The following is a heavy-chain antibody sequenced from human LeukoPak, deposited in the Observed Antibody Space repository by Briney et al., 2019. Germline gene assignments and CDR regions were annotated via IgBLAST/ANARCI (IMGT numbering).Heavy chain of an antibody. Sequence: ASVKVSCKASGCTFTSYAISWVRQAPGQGLEWMGRIIPNCGIANYAQKFQGRVTITADISTSTAYMKLSSLRSEDTAVYYCAMGDTGMDDAFDSFDIWGQGTMVTVAS. CDR1: GCTFTSYA. CDR3: AMGDTGMDDAFDSFDI. V-gene: IGHV1-69*04. CDR2: IIPNCGIA. J-gene: IGHJ3*02. D-gene: IGHD5-18*01.